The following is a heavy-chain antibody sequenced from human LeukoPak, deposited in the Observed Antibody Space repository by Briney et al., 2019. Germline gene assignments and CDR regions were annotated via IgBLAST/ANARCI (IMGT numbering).Heavy chain of an antibody. CDR1: SDSISSYS. V-gene: IGHV4-4*07. CDR2: IYISGGT. J-gene: IGHJ4*02. D-gene: IGHD1-26*01. CDR3: AREKLLDGVAD. Sequence: SETLSLTCSVSSDSISSYSWSWIRQPAGKGLEWIGRIYISGGTNYNPSLKSRVTMSVDTSQNQISLKLSSVTAADTAVYYCAREKLLDGVADWGQGTLVTVSS.